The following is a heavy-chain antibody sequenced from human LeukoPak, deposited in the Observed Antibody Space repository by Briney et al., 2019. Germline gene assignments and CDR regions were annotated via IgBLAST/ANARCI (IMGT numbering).Heavy chain of an antibody. V-gene: IGHV3-48*01. CDR2: IGIDGTSI. Sequence: GGSLRLSCAASGFSFSDYSLNWVRQAPGKGLAWVSYIGIDGTSIDYADSVKGRFTISRDNAKNSLYLQMNSLRGEDTAVYYCARDLHYAFDIWGQGTVVTVSS. J-gene: IGHJ3*02. CDR1: GFSFSDYS. CDR3: ARDLHYAFDI.